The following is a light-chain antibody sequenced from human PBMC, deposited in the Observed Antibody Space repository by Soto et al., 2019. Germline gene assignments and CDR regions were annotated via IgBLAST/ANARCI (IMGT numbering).Light chain of an antibody. V-gene: IGKV1-9*01. CDR3: QQLNSYPFT. J-gene: IGKJ3*01. CDR2: AAS. CDR1: QGIRDY. Sequence: IQLTQSPSSLSASVGDRVTITCRASQGIRDYLAWYQQKPGKAPKLLIYAASILEIGVPSRFSGSGSGTDFPLPLSSLQPEDFATYYCQQLNSYPFTFGPGAKVDIK.